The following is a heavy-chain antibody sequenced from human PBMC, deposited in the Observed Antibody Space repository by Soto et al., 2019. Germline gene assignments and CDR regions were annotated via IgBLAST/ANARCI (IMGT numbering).Heavy chain of an antibody. CDR1: AYTITSYY. J-gene: IGHJ5*02. V-gene: IGHV1-46*01. CDR2: INRSGGST. CDR3: ARERVVRASNWFDP. Sequence: ASVTVSCTASAYTITSYYMHWVRQAPGQGLEWMGIINRSGGSTGYAQKFQGRVTMTRDTSTSTVYMELSSLRSEDTAVYYCARERVVRASNWFDPWGQGTLVTVSS. D-gene: IGHD4-17*01.